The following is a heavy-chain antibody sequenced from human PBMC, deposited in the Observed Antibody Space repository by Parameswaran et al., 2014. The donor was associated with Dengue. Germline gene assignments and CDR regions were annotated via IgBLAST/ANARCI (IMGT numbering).Heavy chain of an antibody. CDR2: INPGGNNK. V-gene: IGHV3-7*01. D-gene: IGHD1-1*01. CDR3: ARHLNWAFDY. J-gene: IGHJ4*02. CDR1: GFSLSSYW. Sequence: GGSLRLSCAASGFSLSSYWMTWVRQAPGKGLEWVANINPGGNNKYYVGSARARFTISRDTTENSVYLQMNSLRAEDTAVYYCARHLNWAFDYWGEGTLVTVSS.